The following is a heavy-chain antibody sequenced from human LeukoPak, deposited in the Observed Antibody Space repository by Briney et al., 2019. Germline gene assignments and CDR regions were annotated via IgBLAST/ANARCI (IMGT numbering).Heavy chain of an antibody. CDR1: GFTLSDYA. CDR3: ARDLISMIRGVSSLDP. Sequence: EGSLRLSCAASGFTLSDYAMNWVRQAPGKGLEWVSSISSSSSYIYYADSVKGRFTISRDNAKNSLYLQMNSLRAEDTAVYYCARDLISMIRGVSSLDPWGQGTLVTVSS. CDR2: ISSSSSYI. J-gene: IGHJ5*02. D-gene: IGHD3-10*01. V-gene: IGHV3-21*01.